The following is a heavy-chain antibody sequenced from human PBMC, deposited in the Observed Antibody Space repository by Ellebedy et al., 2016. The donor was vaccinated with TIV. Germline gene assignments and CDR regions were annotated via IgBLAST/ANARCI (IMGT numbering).Heavy chain of an antibody. Sequence: GESLRLSCAASGFTFSSYGTHRVRQAPGKGLESVAVISYDGSNKYYADSVKGRFTISRDNSKNTLYLQMSSLRAEDTAVYYCVKDLGWFGELLPTPIFDYWGQGTLVTVSS. V-gene: IGHV3-30*18. CDR3: VKDLGWFGELLPTPIFDY. J-gene: IGHJ4*02. CDR1: GFTFSSYG. D-gene: IGHD3-10*01. CDR2: ISYDGSNK.